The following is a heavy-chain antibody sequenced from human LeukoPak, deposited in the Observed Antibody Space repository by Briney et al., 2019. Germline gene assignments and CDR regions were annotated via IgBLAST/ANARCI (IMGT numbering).Heavy chain of an antibody. D-gene: IGHD6-19*01. CDR1: GGSISSYY. J-gene: IGHJ5*02. CDR3: AKGHRYGSGWYWSHWFDP. CDR2: INHSGST. Sequence: HPSETLSLTCTVSGGSISSYYWSWIRQPPGKGLEWIGEINHSGSTNYNPSLKSRVTISVDTSKKQFFLRLSSVTAADTAVYYCAKGHRYGSGWYWSHWFDPWGQGTLVTVSS. V-gene: IGHV4-34*01.